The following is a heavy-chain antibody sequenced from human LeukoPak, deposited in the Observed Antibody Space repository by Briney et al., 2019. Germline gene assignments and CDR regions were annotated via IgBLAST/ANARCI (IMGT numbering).Heavy chain of an antibody. J-gene: IGHJ4*02. V-gene: IGHV3-49*04. Sequence: GGSLRLSGTASGFTFGDYAMSWVRQAPGKGLEWVGFIRSKAYGGTTEYAASVKGRFTISRDDSKSIAYLQMNSLKTEDTAVYYCTRDRHPYYYGSGSYCNEAYYFDYWGQGTLVTVSS. CDR2: IRSKAYGGTT. D-gene: IGHD3-10*01. CDR3: TRDRHPYYYGSGSYCNEAYYFDY. CDR1: GFTFGDYA.